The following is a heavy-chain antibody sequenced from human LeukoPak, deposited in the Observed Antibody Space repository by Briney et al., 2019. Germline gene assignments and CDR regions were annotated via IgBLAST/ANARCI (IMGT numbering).Heavy chain of an antibody. CDR3: AKEVSIISRGLDY. Sequence: GRSLRLSCAASGFTFSSYAMHWVRQAPGKGLEWVAVISYDGSNKYYADSVKGRFTISRDNSKNTLYLQMNSRRAEDTAVYYCAKEVSIISRGLDYWGQGILVTVSS. J-gene: IGHJ4*02. CDR1: GFTFSSYA. CDR2: ISYDGSNK. V-gene: IGHV3-30*04. D-gene: IGHD2-21*01.